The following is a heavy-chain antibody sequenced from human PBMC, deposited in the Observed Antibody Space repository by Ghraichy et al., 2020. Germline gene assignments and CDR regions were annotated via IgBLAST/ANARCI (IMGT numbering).Heavy chain of an antibody. Sequence: GGSLRLSCAASGFTFSNFWMNWVRQAPGKRLEWVANINKDGTVKNYVDSVKGRFTISRDNSKNSLYLQMNSLRAEDTAVYYCASDLYSGTYDYWGQGNLVTVSS. CDR1: GFTFSNFW. V-gene: IGHV3-7*01. CDR2: INKDGTVK. CDR3: ASDLYSGTYDY. D-gene: IGHD1-26*01. J-gene: IGHJ4*02.